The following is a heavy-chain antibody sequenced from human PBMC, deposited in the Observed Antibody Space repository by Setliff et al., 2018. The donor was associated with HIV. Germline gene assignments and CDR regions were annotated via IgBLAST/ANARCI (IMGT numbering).Heavy chain of an antibody. V-gene: IGHV1-69*10. CDR2: TNPQSDIA. J-gene: IGHJ4*02. CDR3: VRVGPWYYARSGYLASWDY. D-gene: IGHD3-22*01. Sequence: SVKVSCKASGGTFGIYGISWVRQAPGQGPEWMGGTNPQSDIANYAQRFQGRVTITADHSTTTTYMELTSLRADDTAVYYCVRVGPWYYARSGYLASWDYWGQGTLVTVSS. CDR1: GGTFGIYG.